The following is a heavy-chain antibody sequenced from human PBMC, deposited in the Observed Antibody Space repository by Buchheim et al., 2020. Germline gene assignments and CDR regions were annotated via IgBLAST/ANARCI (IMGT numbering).Heavy chain of an antibody. CDR3: ARDPYHKHDDFWSGYWGDYYYYGMDV. Sequence: QVQLVQSGAEVKKPGASVKVSCKASGYTFTSYDINWVRQATGQGLEWMGWMNPNSGNTGYAQKFQGRVTMTRNTSISTAYMELSSLRSEDTAVYYCARDPYHKHDDFWSGYWGDYYYYGMDVWGQGTT. D-gene: IGHD3-3*01. V-gene: IGHV1-8*01. J-gene: IGHJ6*02. CDR1: GYTFTSYD. CDR2: MNPNSGNT.